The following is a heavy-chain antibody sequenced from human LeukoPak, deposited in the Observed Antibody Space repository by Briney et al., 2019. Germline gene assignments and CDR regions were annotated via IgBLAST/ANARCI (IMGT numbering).Heavy chain of an antibody. D-gene: IGHD3-10*01. CDR1: GGSISSYY. J-gene: IGHJ4*02. CDR2: INHSGST. V-gene: IGHV4-34*01. CDR3: ARKRALYYYGSGSYAY. Sequence: SETLSLTCTVSGGSISSYYWSWIRQPPGKGLEWIGEINHSGSTNYNPSLKSRVTISVDTSKNQFSLKLSSVTAADTAVYYCARKRALYYYGSGSYAYWGQGTLVTVSS.